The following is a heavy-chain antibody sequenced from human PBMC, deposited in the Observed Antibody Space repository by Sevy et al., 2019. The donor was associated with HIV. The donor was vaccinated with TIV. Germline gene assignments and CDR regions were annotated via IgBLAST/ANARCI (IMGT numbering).Heavy chain of an antibody. D-gene: IGHD2-15*01. V-gene: IGHV3-48*01. J-gene: IGHJ6*02. CDR1: GFTFSSYS. CDR2: ISSSSSTI. Sequence: GGSLRLSCAASGFTFSSYSMNWVRQAPGKGLEWVSYISSSSSTIYYADSVKGRFTISRDNAKNSLYLQMNSLRAEDTAGYYCAREGYCSGGSCPRDYYYGMDVWGQGTTVTVSS. CDR3: AREGYCSGGSCPRDYYYGMDV.